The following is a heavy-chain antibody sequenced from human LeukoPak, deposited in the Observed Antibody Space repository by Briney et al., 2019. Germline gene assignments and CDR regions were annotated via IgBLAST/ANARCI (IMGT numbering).Heavy chain of an antibody. V-gene: IGHV3-30*04. CDR3: ARDPSNSGDYYVLDY. J-gene: IGHJ4*02. D-gene: IGHD1-26*01. CDR2: ISDDGSST. CDR1: GFTFSSFA. Sequence: PGGSLRLSCAASGFTFSSFAMHWVRQAPGKGLEWVAVISDDGSSTYYADSVKVRFTISRDSSKNTMYLQMNSLRPEDTAVYYCARDPSNSGDYYVLDYWGQGTLVTVSS.